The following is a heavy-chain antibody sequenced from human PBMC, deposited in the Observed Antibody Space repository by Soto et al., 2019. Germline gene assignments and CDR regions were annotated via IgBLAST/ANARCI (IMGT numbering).Heavy chain of an antibody. CDR1: GGSISRGGYY. Sequence: SETLSLTCTVSGGSISRGGYYCSWIRQQPGKGLEWIGYIYYIGSTYYNPSLKSRVTMSVDTSKNQFSLKLTSVTAVDTAVYYCARREIRGPIDYWGRGTLVTVSS. CDR3: ARREIRGPIDY. CDR2: IYYIGST. J-gene: IGHJ4*02. D-gene: IGHD1-26*01. V-gene: IGHV4-31*03.